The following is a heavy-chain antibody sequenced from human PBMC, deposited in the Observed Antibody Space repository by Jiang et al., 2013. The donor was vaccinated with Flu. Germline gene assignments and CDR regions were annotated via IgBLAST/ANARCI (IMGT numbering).Heavy chain of an antibody. V-gene: IGHV1-2*02. CDR1: GYTFTGYY. J-gene: IGHJ6*02. D-gene: IGHD4-17*01. CDR2: INPNSGGT. CDR3: ARVDTMSDYGDYNYYYYGMDV. Sequence: SGAEVKKPGASVKVSCKVSGYTFTGYYMHWVRQAPGQGLEWMGWINPNSGGTNYAQKFQGRVTMTRDTSISTAYMELSRLRSDDTAVYYCARVDTMSDYGDYNYYYYGMDVWGQGTTVTVSS.